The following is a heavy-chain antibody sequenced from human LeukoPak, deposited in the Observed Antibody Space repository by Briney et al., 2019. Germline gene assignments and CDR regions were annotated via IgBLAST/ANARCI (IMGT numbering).Heavy chain of an antibody. V-gene: IGHV3-15*07. D-gene: IGHD3-3*01. J-gene: IGHJ5*02. CDR3: TTLGRFLEWLSGFDP. Sequence: GGSLRLSCAASGLSFSNAWMNWVRQAPGKGLEWVGRIKSKTDGGTTDYAAPVKGRFTISRDDSKNTLYLQMNSLKTEDTAVYYCTTLGRFLEWLSGFDPWGQGTLVTVSS. CDR2: IKSKTDGGTT. CDR1: GLSFSNAW.